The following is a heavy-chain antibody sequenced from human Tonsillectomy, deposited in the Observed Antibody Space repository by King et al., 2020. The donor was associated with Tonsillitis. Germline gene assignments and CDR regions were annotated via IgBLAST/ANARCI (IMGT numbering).Heavy chain of an antibody. CDR1: GFTCSSNA. D-gene: IGHD5-24*01. V-gene: IGHV3-30*04. CDR2: ITYDGSST. CDR3: ASPSVEITTTWCFDD. Sequence: QVQLVESGGGVVKPGRSLRLSCAASGFTCSSNAMHWVRQAPGKGLEWVSLITYDGSSTYYADSVKGRFTISRDDSKNTLYLQMNSLRTDDTAMYYCASPSVEITTTWCFDDWGQGTLVTVSS. J-gene: IGHJ4*02.